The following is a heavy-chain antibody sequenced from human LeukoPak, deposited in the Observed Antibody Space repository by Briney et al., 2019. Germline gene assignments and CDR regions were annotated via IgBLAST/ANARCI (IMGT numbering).Heavy chain of an antibody. CDR3: ARAPLGVQLWLDY. D-gene: IGHD5-18*01. V-gene: IGHV4-38-2*02. J-gene: IGHJ4*02. CDR2: IYHSGST. Sequence: KPSETLSLTCTVSGYSISSGYYWGWIRQPPGKGLEWIGSIYHSGSTYYNPSLKSRVTISVDTSKNQFSLKLSSVTAADTAVYYCARAPLGVQLWLDYWGQGTLVTVSS. CDR1: GYSISSGYY.